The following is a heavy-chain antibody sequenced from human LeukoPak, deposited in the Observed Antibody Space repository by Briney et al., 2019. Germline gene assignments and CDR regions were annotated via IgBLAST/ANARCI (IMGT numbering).Heavy chain of an antibody. Sequence: GASVTVSCKASGYTFTSYGISWVRQAPGQGLEWMGWISAYNGNTNYAQKLQGRVTMTTDTSTSTAYMELRSLRSDDTAVYYCARDGVASSSDYYYYGMDVWGQGTTVTVSS. CDR2: ISAYNGNT. V-gene: IGHV1-18*01. CDR1: GYTFTSYG. J-gene: IGHJ6*02. D-gene: IGHD6-19*01. CDR3: ARDGVASSSDYYYYGMDV.